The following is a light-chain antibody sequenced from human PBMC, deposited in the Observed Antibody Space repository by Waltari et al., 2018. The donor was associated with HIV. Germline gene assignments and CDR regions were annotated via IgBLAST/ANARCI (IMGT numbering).Light chain of an antibody. CDR3: HQYYSEPFS. J-gene: IGKJ4*01. Sequence: DIVLTQSPDSLALPLGERATIKCKSSQRELYGTNGKTYLAWYQQKPGQPPKLLISWASTREYGVPDRFTGSGSGTDFTLTIARLQAEDVAVYYCHQYYSEPFSFGGGSKLEIK. V-gene: IGKV4-1*01. CDR2: WAS. CDR1: QRELYGTNGKTY.